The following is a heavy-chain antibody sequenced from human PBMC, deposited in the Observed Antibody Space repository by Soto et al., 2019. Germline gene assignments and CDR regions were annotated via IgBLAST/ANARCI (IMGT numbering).Heavy chain of an antibody. CDR1: GYTFTSYG. V-gene: IGHV1-18*01. CDR3: ARDRRVLRYFDWLSKTPDEDAFDI. Sequence: GASVKVSCKASGYTFTSYGISWVRQAPGQGLEWMGWISAYNGNTNYAQRLQGRVTMTTDTSTSTAYMELRSLRSDDTAVYYCARDRRVLRYFDWLSKTPDEDAFDIWGQGTMVTVSS. J-gene: IGHJ3*02. CDR2: ISAYNGNT. D-gene: IGHD3-9*01.